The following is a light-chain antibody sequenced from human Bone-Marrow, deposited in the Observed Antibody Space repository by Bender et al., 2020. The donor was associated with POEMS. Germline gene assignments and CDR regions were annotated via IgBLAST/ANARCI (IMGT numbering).Light chain of an antibody. CDR3: ATWHDSLNGWV. CDR1: SSNIVTNP. Sequence: QSVLTQRPSASGTPGQRVIISCSGSSSNIVTNPVNWYQHLPGTAPKVLIYNTNQRPSGVPDRFSGSKSGTSASLAISALQSEDEGDYYCATWHDSLNGWVFGGGTKLAVL. J-gene: IGLJ3*02. CDR2: NTN. V-gene: IGLV1-44*01.